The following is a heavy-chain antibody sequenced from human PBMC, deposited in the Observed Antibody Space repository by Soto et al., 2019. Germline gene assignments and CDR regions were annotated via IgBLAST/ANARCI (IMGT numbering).Heavy chain of an antibody. D-gene: IGHD5-12*01. Sequence: GGSLRLSCAASGFTFSSYEMNWVRQAPGKGLEWVSYISSSGSTIYYADSVKGRFTISRDNAKNSLYLQMNSLRAEDTAVYYCARAIVATEYYYGMDVWGQGTTVTVSS. J-gene: IGHJ6*02. CDR1: GFTFSSYE. V-gene: IGHV3-48*03. CDR2: ISSSGSTI. CDR3: ARAIVATEYYYGMDV.